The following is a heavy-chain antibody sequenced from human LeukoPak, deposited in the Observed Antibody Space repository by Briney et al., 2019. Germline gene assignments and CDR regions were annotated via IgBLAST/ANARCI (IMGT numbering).Heavy chain of an antibody. CDR3: ARVMWMGWYFDS. D-gene: IGHD5-12*01. CDR2: INWNGGST. Sequence: GGSLRLSCAASGFTFDDYGMSWVRQAPGKGLEWVSGINWNGGSTGYADSVKGRFTISRDNAKKSLYLEMNSLRAEDTAVYYCARVMWMGWYFDSWGQGTLVTVSS. V-gene: IGHV3-20*04. J-gene: IGHJ4*02. CDR1: GFTFDDYG.